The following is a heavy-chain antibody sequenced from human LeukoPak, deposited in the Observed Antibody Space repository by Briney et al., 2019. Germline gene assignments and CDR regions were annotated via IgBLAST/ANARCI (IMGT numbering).Heavy chain of an antibody. CDR2: IFYIGST. V-gene: IGHV4-39*07. D-gene: IGHD1-1*01. CDR3: ARGRTHWFDP. Sequence: SETLSLTCSVSGGSISRSNYYWGWIRQPPGKGLEWIGSIFYIGSTYYNPSLKSRVTISVDTSKNQFSLKLSSVTAADTAVYYCARGRTHWFDPWGQGTLVTVSS. CDR1: GGSISRSNYY. J-gene: IGHJ5*02.